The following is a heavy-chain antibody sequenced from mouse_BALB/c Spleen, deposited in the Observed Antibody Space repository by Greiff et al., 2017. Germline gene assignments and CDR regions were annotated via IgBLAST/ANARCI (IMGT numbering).Heavy chain of an antibody. CDR1: GFSLTSYG. CDR2: IWAGGST. CDR3: ARDPGRAMDY. J-gene: IGHJ4*01. Sequence: VKLMESGPGLVAPSQSLSITCTVSGFSLTSYGVHWVRQPPGKGLEWLGVIWAGGSTNYNSALMSRLSISKDNSKSQVFLKMNSLQTDDTAMYYCARDPGRAMDYWGQGTSVTVSS. V-gene: IGHV2-9*02. D-gene: IGHD4-1*01.